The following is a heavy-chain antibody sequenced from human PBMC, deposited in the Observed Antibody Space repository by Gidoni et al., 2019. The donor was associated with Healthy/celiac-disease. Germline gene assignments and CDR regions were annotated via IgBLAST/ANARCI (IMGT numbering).Heavy chain of an antibody. CDR1: GFTFSGSA. Sequence: EVQLVESGGGLVQPGGSLKLSCAASGFTFSGSAVHWVRQALGKGLEWVGRIRSRANSYATAYAASVKGRFTISRDDSKNTAYLQMNSLKTEDTAVYYCTRPSNGNYYGMDVWGQGTTVTVSS. V-gene: IGHV3-73*02. CDR2: IRSRANSYAT. J-gene: IGHJ6*02. CDR3: TRPSNGNYYGMDV. D-gene: IGHD2-8*01.